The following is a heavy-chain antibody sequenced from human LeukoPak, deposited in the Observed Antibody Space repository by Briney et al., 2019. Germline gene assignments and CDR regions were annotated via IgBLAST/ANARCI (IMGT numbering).Heavy chain of an antibody. Sequence: ASVKVSCKASGYTYTSYAMYWVRQAPGQRLEWMGWINAGNGNTKYSQKFQGRVTITRDTSASTAYMELSSLRSEDTAVYYCASPYAYYYDSSGYKGWYYFDYWGQGTLVTVSS. CDR2: INAGNGNT. CDR1: GYTYTSYA. J-gene: IGHJ4*02. V-gene: IGHV1-3*01. D-gene: IGHD3-22*01. CDR3: ASPYAYYYDSSGYKGWYYFDY.